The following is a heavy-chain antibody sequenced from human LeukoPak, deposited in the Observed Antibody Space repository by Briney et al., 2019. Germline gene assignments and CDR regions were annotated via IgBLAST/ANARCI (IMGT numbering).Heavy chain of an antibody. CDR3: ARDYCSSTSCYSGAFDY. V-gene: IGHV3-48*03. CDR1: GFTFSSYE. J-gene: IGHJ4*02. D-gene: IGHD2-2*02. Sequence: GGSLRLSCAASGFTFSSYEMNWVRQAPGKGLEWVSYISSSGSTIYYADSVKGRFTISRDNAKNSLYLQMNSLRAEDTAVYYCARDYCSSTSCYSGAFDYWGQGTLVTASS. CDR2: ISSSGSTI.